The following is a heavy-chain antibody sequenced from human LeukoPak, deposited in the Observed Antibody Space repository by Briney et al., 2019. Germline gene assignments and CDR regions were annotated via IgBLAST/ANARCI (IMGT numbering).Heavy chain of an antibody. CDR1: GYTFTGYY. J-gene: IGHJ6*02. Sequence: ASVKVSCTASGYTFTGYYMHWVRQAPGQGLEWMGWINPNSGGTNYAQKFQGRVTMTRDTSISTAYMELSRLRSDDTAVYYCARDLKSGNYGLGYYYGMDVWGQGTTVTVSS. V-gene: IGHV1-2*02. CDR3: ARDLKSGNYGLGYYYGMDV. CDR2: INPNSGGT. D-gene: IGHD4-11*01.